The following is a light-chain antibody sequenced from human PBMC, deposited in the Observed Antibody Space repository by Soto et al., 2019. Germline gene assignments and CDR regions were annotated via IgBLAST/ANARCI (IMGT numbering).Light chain of an antibody. CDR1: QSVSNNY. CDR3: QQYSASPRT. J-gene: IGKJ3*01. Sequence: EIVLTQSPGTLSLSPGERATLSCRASQSVSNNYLAWYQQKPGQAPRLLIYGASTRATGIPDRFSGSGSGTQFTLTISRLQSEDSAVYFCQQYSASPRTFGPGTKVDIK. V-gene: IGKV3-20*01. CDR2: GAS.